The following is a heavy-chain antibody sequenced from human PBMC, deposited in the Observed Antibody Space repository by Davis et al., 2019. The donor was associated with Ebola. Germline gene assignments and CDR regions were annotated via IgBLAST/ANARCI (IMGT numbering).Heavy chain of an antibody. CDR2: IKQDGSEK. CDR3: ARQRWIQLQTKYYDY. V-gene: IGHV3-7*03. Sequence: ETLSLTCAVSGGSISSSNWWSWVRQAPGKGLEWVANIKQDGSEKYYVDSVKGRFTISRDNAKNSLYLQMNSLRAEDTAVYYCARQRWIQLQTKYYDYWGQGTLVTVSS. CDR1: GGSISSSNW. J-gene: IGHJ4*02. D-gene: IGHD5-18*01.